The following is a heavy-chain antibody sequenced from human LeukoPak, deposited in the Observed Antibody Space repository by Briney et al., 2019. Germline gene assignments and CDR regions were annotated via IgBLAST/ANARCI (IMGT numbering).Heavy chain of an antibody. D-gene: IGHD2-15*01. V-gene: IGHV3-7*01. CDR2: IKQDGSEK. J-gene: IGHJ2*01. Sequence: GGSLRLSCAASGFTLSSYWMSWVRQAPGKGLEGVANIKQDGSEKYYVDSVKGRFTISRDNAKNSLYLQMRSLGAGDTALYYCTKEFCGSRAACAGGSYYDFWGRGALVTVSS. CDR1: GFTLSSYW. CDR3: TKEFCGSRAACAGGSYYDF.